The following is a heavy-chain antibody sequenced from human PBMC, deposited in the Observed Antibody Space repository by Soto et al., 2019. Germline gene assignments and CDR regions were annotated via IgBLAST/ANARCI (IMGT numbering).Heavy chain of an antibody. D-gene: IGHD5-12*01. Sequence: SETLSLTCTVSGGSITSYNHYWTWILQAPGKGLEFIVYIDYSGTTNYSPSLQGRVTISVDKSKNQFSLSLASVTAADTAVYYCARGFRGPRWFDPWGQGALVTVSS. CDR1: GGSITSYNHY. V-gene: IGHV4-30-4*01. CDR2: IDYSGTT. J-gene: IGHJ5*02. CDR3: ARGFRGPRWFDP.